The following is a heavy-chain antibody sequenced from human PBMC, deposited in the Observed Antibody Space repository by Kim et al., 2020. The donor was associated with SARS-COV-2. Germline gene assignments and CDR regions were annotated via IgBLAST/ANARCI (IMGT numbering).Heavy chain of an antibody. CDR2: IYYSGDT. Sequence: SETLSLTCTVSGGSLSSSTHYWGWIRQPPGKRLEWIGSIYYSGDTYYNPSLKSRVTMSVDTSKKQFSLKLSSVTAADTAVYYCARHPGYRDWHSNEFDPWGQGTLVTVSS. CDR1: GGSLSSSTHY. J-gene: IGHJ5*02. V-gene: IGHV4-39*01. D-gene: IGHD3-9*01. CDR3: ARHPGYRDWHSNEFDP.